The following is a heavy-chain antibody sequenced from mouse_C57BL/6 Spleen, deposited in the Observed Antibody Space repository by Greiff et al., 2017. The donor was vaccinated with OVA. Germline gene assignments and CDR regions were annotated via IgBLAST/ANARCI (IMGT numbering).Heavy chain of an antibody. CDR3: AREKGSSPYAMDY. D-gene: IGHD1-1*01. Sequence: VKQRPGRGLEWIGRIDPNSGGTKYNEKFKSKATLTVDKPSSTAYMQLSSLTSEDSAVYYCAREKGSSPYAMDYWGQGTSVTVSS. CDR2: IDPNSGGT. J-gene: IGHJ4*01. V-gene: IGHV1-72*01.